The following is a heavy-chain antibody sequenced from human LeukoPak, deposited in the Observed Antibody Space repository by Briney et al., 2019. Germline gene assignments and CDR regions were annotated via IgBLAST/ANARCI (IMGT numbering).Heavy chain of an antibody. J-gene: IGHJ4*02. CDR2: VNPNDGGT. CDR3: ARDDYGDLQYFED. V-gene: IGHV1-2*02. Sequence: AASVKVSCKASGYIFTDFFLHWVRQAPGQGLEWMGLVNPNDGGTIYAQNFQGRVTLTRDTSISTAYMELSRLRSDDTAVYYCARDDYGDLQYFEDWGQGTLVTVSS. D-gene: IGHD4-17*01. CDR1: GYIFTDFF.